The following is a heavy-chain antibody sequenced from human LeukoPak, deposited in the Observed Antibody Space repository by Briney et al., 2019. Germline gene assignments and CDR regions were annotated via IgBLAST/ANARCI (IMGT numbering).Heavy chain of an antibody. J-gene: IGHJ4*02. D-gene: IGHD3-3*01. V-gene: IGHV3-48*01. Sequence: PGGSLRLSCAASGFTFSSYWMSWVRQAPGKGLEWVSYISHSSSTIYYADSVKGRFTVSRDNAEKSLYLQMNSLRAEDTAVYYCARLFVRDDFWGGYSDYWGQGTLVTVPS. CDR1: GFTFSSYW. CDR2: ISHSSSTI. CDR3: ARLFVRDDFWGGYSDY.